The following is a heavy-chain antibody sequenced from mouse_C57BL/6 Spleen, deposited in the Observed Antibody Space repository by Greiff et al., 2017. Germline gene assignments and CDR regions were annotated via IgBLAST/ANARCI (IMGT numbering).Heavy chain of an antibody. V-gene: IGHV5-6*01. CDR1: GFTFSSYG. CDR2: ISSGGSYT. CDR3: ARLGNYYDSSPYYFDY. D-gene: IGHD1-1*01. J-gene: IGHJ2*01. Sequence: EVHLVESGGDLVKPGGSLKLSCAASGFTFSSYGMSWVRQTPDKRLECVATISSGGSYTYYPDSVKGRFTISRDNAMYTLYLQMSSLKSEYTAMYYCARLGNYYDSSPYYFDYWCQGTTLTDSS.